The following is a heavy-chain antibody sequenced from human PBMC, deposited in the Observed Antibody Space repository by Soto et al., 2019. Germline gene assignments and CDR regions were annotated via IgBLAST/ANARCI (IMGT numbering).Heavy chain of an antibody. Sequence: SETLSLICAVSGYSISSSNWWGWIRQPPGKGLEWIGYIYYSGTTYYNPSLKSRVTMSVDTSKNQFSLKLTSVTAVDTAVYYCARREIQGPIDYWGQGTLVTVSP. CDR3: ARREIQGPIDY. D-gene: IGHD1-26*01. CDR2: IYYSGTT. CDR1: GYSISSSNW. J-gene: IGHJ4*02. V-gene: IGHV4-28*01.